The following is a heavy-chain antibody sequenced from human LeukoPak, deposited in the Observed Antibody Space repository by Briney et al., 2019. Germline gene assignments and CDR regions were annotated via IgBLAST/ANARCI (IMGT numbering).Heavy chain of an antibody. CDR3: ARDRTYYYDSSGYYYNAFDI. Sequence: ASVKVSCKASGYTFTGYYMHWVRQAPGQGLEWMGWISAYNGNTNYAQKLQGRVTMTTDTSTSTAYMELRSLRSDDTAVYYCARDRTYYYDSSGYYYNAFDIWGQRTMVTVSS. CDR2: ISAYNGNT. J-gene: IGHJ3*02. V-gene: IGHV1-18*04. CDR1: GYTFTGYY. D-gene: IGHD3-22*01.